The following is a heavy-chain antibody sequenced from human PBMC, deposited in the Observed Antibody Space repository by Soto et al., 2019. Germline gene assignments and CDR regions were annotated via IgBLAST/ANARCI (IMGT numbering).Heavy chain of an antibody. D-gene: IGHD2-15*01. CDR1: GYTFTRYT. Sequence: QVQLVQSGAEVKKPGASVKISCKASGYTFTRYTMNWVRQAPGQRLEWMGWINPDNGNTKSSQKFQDRVIITRATSASTAYMDLSSLRSEDTAVYYCARGIATGQRDPWGQGPMVTVSS. V-gene: IGHV1-3*01. CDR3: ARGIATGQRDP. CDR2: INPDNGNT. J-gene: IGHJ5*02.